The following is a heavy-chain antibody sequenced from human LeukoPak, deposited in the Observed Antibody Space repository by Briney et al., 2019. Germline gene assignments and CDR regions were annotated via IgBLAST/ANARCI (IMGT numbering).Heavy chain of an antibody. V-gene: IGHV3-7*01. J-gene: IGHJ4*02. CDR3: ARWLVFRRVYYFDY. D-gene: IGHD3-10*01. CDR2: VKEDGSEK. CDR1: GFTFSRHW. Sequence: GRSLSLSCAASGFTFSRHWMSWVRQAPGKGLEWVADVKEDGSEKTHVDSVKGRFTISRDNAKNSLYLQMNRLRAEDTAVYYCARWLVFRRVYYFDYWGQGTMVTVSS.